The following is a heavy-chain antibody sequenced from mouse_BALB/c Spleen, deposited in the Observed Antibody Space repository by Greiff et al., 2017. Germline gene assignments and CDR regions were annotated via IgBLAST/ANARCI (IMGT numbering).Heavy chain of an antibody. CDR1: GFTFSSSG. CDR2: ISSGSSTI. D-gene: IGHD2-10*01. CDR3: ARSYYGLFLYAMDY. J-gene: IGHJ4*01. Sequence: DVQLVESGGGLVQPGGSLKLSCAASGFTFSSSGMHWVRQSPEKGLEWVAYISSGSSTIYYADTVKGRFTISRDNPKNTLFQQMTSLRSEDTAMYYCARSYYGLFLYAMDYWGQGTSVTVSS. V-gene: IGHV5-17*02.